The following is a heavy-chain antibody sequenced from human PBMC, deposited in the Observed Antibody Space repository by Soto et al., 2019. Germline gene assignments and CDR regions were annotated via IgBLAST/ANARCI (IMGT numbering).Heavy chain of an antibody. J-gene: IGHJ4*02. D-gene: IGHD3-3*01. CDR2: ISAGNGNT. CDR3: ARVSMAPHTAIFYYDS. Sequence: ASVKVSCKASGYTFASYTLHWVRQAPGQRFEWLGWISAGNGNTKSSQKFQDRVTFDRNTSASTVSMELNSLRSEDTAIYYCARVSMAPHTAIFYYDSRGQGSLVTVSS. CDR1: GYTFASYT. V-gene: IGHV1-3*01.